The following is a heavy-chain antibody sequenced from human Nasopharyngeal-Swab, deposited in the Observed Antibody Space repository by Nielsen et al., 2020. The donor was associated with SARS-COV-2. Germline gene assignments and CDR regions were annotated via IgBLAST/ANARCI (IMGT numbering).Heavy chain of an antibody. D-gene: IGHD4-11*01. Sequence: WIRQPPGKGLEWIGYIYHSGSTYYNPSLKSQITISVDRSKNQFSLKLSSVTAADAAMYYCARAVYYYYYMDVWGKGTTVTVSS. J-gene: IGHJ6*03. CDR3: ARAVYYYYYMDV. CDR2: IYHSGST. V-gene: IGHV4-30-2*01.